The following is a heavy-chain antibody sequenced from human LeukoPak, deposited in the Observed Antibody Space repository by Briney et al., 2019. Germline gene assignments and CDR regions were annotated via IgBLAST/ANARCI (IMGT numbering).Heavy chain of an antibody. CDR2: VNPSGGST. Sequence: GASVKVSCKASGYTFINYYIHRVRQAPGQGLEWMGIVNPSGGSTTYAQKFQGRVTMTRDTSTTTVYMELSSLTTEDTAVYYCARFDAFSLDFWGQGTLVTVSS. J-gene: IGHJ4*02. V-gene: IGHV1-46*01. CDR1: GYTFINYY. CDR3: ARFDAFSLDF. D-gene: IGHD3-9*01.